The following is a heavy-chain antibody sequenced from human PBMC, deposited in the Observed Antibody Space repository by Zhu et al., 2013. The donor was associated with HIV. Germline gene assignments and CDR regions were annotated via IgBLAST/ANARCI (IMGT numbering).Heavy chain of an antibody. V-gene: IGHV1-2*02. CDR2: INPDSGGT. J-gene: IGHJ4*02. D-gene: IGHD3-16*01. CDR3: TRAGTKVGGVMKAHFDF. Sequence: QVQLLQSGAEVKQSGASVKVSCQASGYIFTDYYFHWVRQAPGQGPEWMGWINPDSGGTNYAQKFQGRVTMTRDTSTSTVYMALRWLTSEDTAVYYCTRAGTKVGGVMKAHFDFWGQGTLVTVSS. CDR1: GYIFTDYY.